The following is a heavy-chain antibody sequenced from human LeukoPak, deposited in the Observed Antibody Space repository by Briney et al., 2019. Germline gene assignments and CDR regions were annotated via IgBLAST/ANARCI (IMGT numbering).Heavy chain of an antibody. CDR2: INTNTGNP. J-gene: IGHJ5*02. V-gene: IGHV7-4-1*01. Sequence: ASVKVSCKASGYTFTSYAMNWVRQAPGQGLEWMGWINTNTGNPTYAQGFTGRFVFSLDTSVSTAYLQICSLKAGDTAVYYCARGSNSGYENNWFDPWGQGTLVTVSS. D-gene: IGHD5-12*01. CDR3: ARGSNSGYENNWFDP. CDR1: GYTFTSYA.